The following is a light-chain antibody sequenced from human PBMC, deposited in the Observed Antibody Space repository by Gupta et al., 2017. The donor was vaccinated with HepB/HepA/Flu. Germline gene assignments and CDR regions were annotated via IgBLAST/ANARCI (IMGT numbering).Light chain of an antibody. V-gene: IGLV2-14*01. J-gene: IGLJ2*01. CDR1: SSDVGGYNS. CDR3: NSYASSTTLR. CDR2: DVS. Sequence: QSALTQPASVSGSPGPSITISCPGTSSDVGGYNSVSWYQQHPGKAPKLMIYDVSNRPSGVSNRFSGSKSGNTASLTISGLQAEDEADYYCNSYASSTTLRFGGGTKLTVL.